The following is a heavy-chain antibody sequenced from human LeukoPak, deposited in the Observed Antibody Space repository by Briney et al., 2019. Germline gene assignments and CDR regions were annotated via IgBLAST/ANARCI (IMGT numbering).Heavy chain of an antibody. V-gene: IGHV4-61*05. J-gene: IGHJ4*02. CDR2: IYYSGST. CDR3: ARGALRGYSYGLPTDFDY. Sequence: SETLSLTCTVSGGSISNSRYYWSWIRQPPGKGLEWIGYIYYSGSTNYNPSLKSRVTISVDTSKNQFSLKLSSVTAADTAVYYCARGALRGYSYGLPTDFDYWGQGTLVTVSS. D-gene: IGHD5-18*01. CDR1: GGSISNSRYY.